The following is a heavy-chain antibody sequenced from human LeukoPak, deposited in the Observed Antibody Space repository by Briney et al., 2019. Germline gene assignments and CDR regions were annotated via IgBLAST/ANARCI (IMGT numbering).Heavy chain of an antibody. CDR3: ARQKGQYYDFWSGYYTAEFDY. Sequence: SETLSLTCTVSGGSISSSSYYWGWIRQPPGKGLEWIGCIYYSGSTYYNPSLKSRVTISVDTSKNQFSLKLSSMTAADTAVYYCARQKGQYYDFWSGYYTAEFDYWGQGTLVTVSS. CDR2: IYYSGST. D-gene: IGHD3-3*01. V-gene: IGHV4-39*01. J-gene: IGHJ4*02. CDR1: GGSISSSSYY.